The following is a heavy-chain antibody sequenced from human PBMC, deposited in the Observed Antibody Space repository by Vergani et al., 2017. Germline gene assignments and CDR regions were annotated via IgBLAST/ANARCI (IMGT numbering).Heavy chain of an antibody. J-gene: IGHJ4*02. V-gene: IGHV3-30*18. CDR1: GFTFSSYG. Sequence: QVQLVESGGGVVQPGRSLRLSCAASGFTFSSYGMHWVRQAPGKGLEWVAVISYDGSNKYYADSVKGRFTISRDNSKNTLYLQMNSLRAEDTAVYYCAKGDADTAMVLGDDWGQGSLVTVSS. D-gene: IGHD5-18*01. CDR3: AKGDADTAMVLGDD. CDR2: ISYDGSNK.